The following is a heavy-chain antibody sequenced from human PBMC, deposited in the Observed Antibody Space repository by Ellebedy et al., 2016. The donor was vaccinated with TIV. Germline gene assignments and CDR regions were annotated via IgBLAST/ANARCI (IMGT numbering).Heavy chain of an antibody. V-gene: IGHV3-30-3*01. CDR3: ARNDAMDV. Sequence: GESLKISCATSGFSFSAYVTHWVRQAPGKGLEWVAVKSKDGSKKFYEDSVKGRFTISEDISKSTLYLQMNSLRPEDTAVYYCARNDAMDVWGQGTTVIVSS. CDR1: GFSFSAYV. J-gene: IGHJ6*02. CDR2: KSKDGSKK.